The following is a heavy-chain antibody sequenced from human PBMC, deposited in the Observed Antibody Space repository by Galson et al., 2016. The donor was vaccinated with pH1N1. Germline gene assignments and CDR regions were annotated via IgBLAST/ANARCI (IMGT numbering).Heavy chain of an antibody. Sequence: SLRLSCAASGFTFSGSAMHWVRQASGKGLEWVGRIRSKADSYATAYAASVEGRFTISRDDSKNTAYLQKNSPKTEDTAVYYCTRPNSGSYEEFWFDPWGQGTLVTVSS. CDR3: TRPNSGSYEEFWFDP. V-gene: IGHV3-73*01. D-gene: IGHD1-26*01. J-gene: IGHJ5*02. CDR1: GFTFSGSA. CDR2: IRSKADSYAT.